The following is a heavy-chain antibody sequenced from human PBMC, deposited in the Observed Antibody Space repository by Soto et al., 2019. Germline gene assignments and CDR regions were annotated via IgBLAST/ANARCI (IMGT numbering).Heavy chain of an antibody. D-gene: IGHD2-8*01. CDR1: GYTLTNYA. J-gene: IGHJ4*02. Sequence: QVQFVQSGAEVKKPGASVRVSCKPSGYTLTNYAIKWVRQAAGQRLEWLAWIDTGSGHATYLQKFQGRLTITRDSSTSTFYMDLSSLTSEDTAVYFCTRDLNGGNPFDYWGQGTLVTVSS. V-gene: IGHV1-3*04. CDR3: TRDLNGGNPFDY. CDR2: IDTGSGHA.